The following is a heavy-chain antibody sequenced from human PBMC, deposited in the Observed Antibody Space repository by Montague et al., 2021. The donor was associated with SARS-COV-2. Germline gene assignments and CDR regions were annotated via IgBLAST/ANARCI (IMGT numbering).Heavy chain of an antibody. Sequence: SETLSLTCTVSGGSIRTSSYYWGWIRQPPGKGLDWIGSIYYSGGTYYNPSLKSRVTISVDTSKNQFSLKLSSVIAADTAVYYCAMRGGALDAFDIWGQGTMVIVSS. V-gene: IGHV4-39*01. D-gene: IGHD4-17*01. CDR3: AMRGGALDAFDI. J-gene: IGHJ3*02. CDR2: IYYSGGT. CDR1: GGSIRTSSYY.